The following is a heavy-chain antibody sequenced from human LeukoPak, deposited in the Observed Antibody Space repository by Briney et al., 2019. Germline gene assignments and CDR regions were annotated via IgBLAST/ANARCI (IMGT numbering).Heavy chain of an antibody. CDR1: GFTFSGFW. CDR3: ARDATGYFYYGMDV. J-gene: IGHJ6*02. V-gene: IGHV3-7*03. CDR2: INSDGSEG. Sequence: GGSLRLSCAVSGFTFSGFWMSWSRQAPGKGLEWVASINSDGSEGYYADVVKGRFTISRDNVDNSLFLQMNSLRAEDTAVYYCARDATGYFYYGMDVWGQGTTVTVYS. D-gene: IGHD1-14*01.